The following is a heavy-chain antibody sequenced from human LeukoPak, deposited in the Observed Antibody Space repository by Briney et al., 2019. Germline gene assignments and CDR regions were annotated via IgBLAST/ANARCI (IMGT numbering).Heavy chain of an antibody. V-gene: IGHV3-23*01. CDR1: GFTFSSYV. D-gene: IGHD4-17*01. CDR2: ISASGGST. CDR3: ARDHGDYVKDY. J-gene: IGHJ4*02. Sequence: GGSLRLSCASSGFTFSSYVMSWVRQAPGKGLEWVSAISASGGSTYYADSVKGRFTISRDNSKNTLYLQMNSLRAEDTAVYYCARDHGDYVKDYWGQGTLVTVSS.